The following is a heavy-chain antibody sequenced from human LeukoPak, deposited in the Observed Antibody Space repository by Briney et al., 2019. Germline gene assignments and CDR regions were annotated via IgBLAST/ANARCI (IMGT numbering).Heavy chain of an antibody. CDR1: GGSISSGDYY. J-gene: IGHJ4*02. V-gene: IGHV4-30-4*08. CDR2: IYYSGST. Sequence: SETLSLTCTVSGGSISSGDYYWSWIRQPPGKGLEWIGYIYYSGSTYYNPSLKSRFTISVDTPKNQFSLKLSSVTAADTAVYYCARVLPYDFWSGPSPYYFDYWGQGTLVTVSS. D-gene: IGHD3-3*01. CDR3: ARVLPYDFWSGPSPYYFDY.